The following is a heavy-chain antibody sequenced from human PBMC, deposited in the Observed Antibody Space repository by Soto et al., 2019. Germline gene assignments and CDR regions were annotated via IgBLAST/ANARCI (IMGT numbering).Heavy chain of an antibody. V-gene: IGHV1-3*01. CDR1: GYTFTTYA. Sequence: ASVKVSCKASGYTFTTYALQWVRQAPGQGLEWLGWISAGSRDTRYSQNFQGRVTITRDTSASTAYMELSSLRSEDTAVYYCARVGVWAAPYGGQGTLVTVSS. CDR2: ISAGSRDT. CDR3: ARVGVWAAPY. J-gene: IGHJ4*02. D-gene: IGHD3-16*01.